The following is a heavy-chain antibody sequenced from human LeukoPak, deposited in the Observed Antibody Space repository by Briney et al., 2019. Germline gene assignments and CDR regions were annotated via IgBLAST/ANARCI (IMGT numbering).Heavy chain of an antibody. Sequence: ASVKVSCKTSGYTFDSYGISWVLQAPGQGLEWLGGISGLSGATNYAQKMQGRVIMTTDAYTTTADMELRNLTSDDTAVYYCARVIWSGYNAYMDIWGEGTPVSVSS. D-gene: IGHD3-3*01. V-gene: IGHV1-18*01. CDR1: GYTFDSYG. CDR2: ISGLSGAT. CDR3: ARVIWSGYNAYMDI. J-gene: IGHJ6*03.